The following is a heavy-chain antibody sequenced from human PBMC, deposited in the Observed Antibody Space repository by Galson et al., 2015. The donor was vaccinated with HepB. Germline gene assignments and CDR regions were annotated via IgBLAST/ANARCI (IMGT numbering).Heavy chain of an antibody. CDR3: ARDGYALTGFDAFDI. V-gene: IGHV3-7*01. J-gene: IGHJ3*02. D-gene: IGHD2-8*01. Sequence: SLRLSCAASGFTFSSYWMSWVRQAPGKGLEWVANIKQDGSEKYYVDSVKGRFTISRDNAKNSLYLQMNSLRAEDTAVYYCARDGYALTGFDAFDIWGQGTMVTVSS. CDR2: IKQDGSEK. CDR1: GFTFSSYW.